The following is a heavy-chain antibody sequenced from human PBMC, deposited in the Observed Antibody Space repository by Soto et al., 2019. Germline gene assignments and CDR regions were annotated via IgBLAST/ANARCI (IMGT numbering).Heavy chain of an antibody. J-gene: IGHJ4*02. CDR2: ISGSGGST. CDR3: AKDLISSSTSRYGINDY. Sequence: GGSLRLSCAASGFTFSSYAMSWVRQAPGKGLEWVSGISGSGGSTYYADSVKGRFTISRDNSKNTLYLQMNSLRAEDTAVYYCAKDLISSSTSRYGINDYWGQGTLVTVSS. D-gene: IGHD2-2*01. V-gene: IGHV3-23*01. CDR1: GFTFSSYA.